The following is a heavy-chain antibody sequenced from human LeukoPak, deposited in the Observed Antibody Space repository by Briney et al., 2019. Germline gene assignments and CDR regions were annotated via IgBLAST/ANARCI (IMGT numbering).Heavy chain of an antibody. CDR1: GFTFSSLS. D-gene: IGHD3-22*01. Sequence: GGSLRLSCVASGFTFSSLSMNWVRQAPGKGLEWVSSISSSSSYIYYADSVKGRCTISRDNAKNSLYLQMNSLRAEDTAVYYCARVHDSSGYYYGYWGQGTLVAVSS. J-gene: IGHJ4*02. CDR3: ARVHDSSGYYYGY. CDR2: ISSSSSYI. V-gene: IGHV3-21*01.